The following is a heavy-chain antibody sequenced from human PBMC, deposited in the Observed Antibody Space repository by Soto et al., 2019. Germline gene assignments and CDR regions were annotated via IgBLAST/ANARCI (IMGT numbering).Heavy chain of an antibody. D-gene: IGHD2-15*01. CDR3: AREYDAATSPHYPFYN. CDR1: GATFTSYA. V-gene: IGHV1-18*04. Sequence: XSVKVSCKDSGATFTSYAISLVRQAPGQGLEWVGWISGDNGNTKYAQKLQGRVTMTTDTSTSTAYMELRSLRSDDTAVYYCAREYDAATSPHYPFYNWGQGTLVTVSS. J-gene: IGHJ4*01. CDR2: ISGDNGNT.